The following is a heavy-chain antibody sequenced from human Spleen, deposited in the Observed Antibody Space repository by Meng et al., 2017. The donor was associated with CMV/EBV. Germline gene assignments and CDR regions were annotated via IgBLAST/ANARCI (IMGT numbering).Heavy chain of an antibody. CDR1: GYTFTSYD. J-gene: IGHJ4*02. Sequence: ASVKVSCKASGYTFTSYDINWVRQATGQGLEWMGWINPNNGGTNYAQKFQGRVTMTGDTSITTAYMELSRLRSDDMALYYCARGLGVTGSPRVDWGQGTLVTVSS. D-gene: IGHD2-21*02. CDR2: INPNNGGT. V-gene: IGHV1-2*02. CDR3: ARGLGVTGSPRVD.